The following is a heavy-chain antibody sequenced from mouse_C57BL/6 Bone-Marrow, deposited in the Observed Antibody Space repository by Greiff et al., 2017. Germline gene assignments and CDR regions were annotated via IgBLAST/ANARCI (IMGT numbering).Heavy chain of an antibody. CDR1: GFNIKDDY. CDR2: IDPENGDT. J-gene: IGHJ3*01. D-gene: IGHD1-1*01. CDR3: TTSSYVSSYPAWFAY. V-gene: IGHV14-4*01. Sequence: EVKLQESGAELVRPGASVKLSCTASGFNIKDDYMHWVKQRPEQGLEWIGWIDPENGDTEYASKFQGKATITADTSSNTAYLQLSSLTSEDTAVYYCTTSSYVSSYPAWFAYWGQGTLVTVSA.